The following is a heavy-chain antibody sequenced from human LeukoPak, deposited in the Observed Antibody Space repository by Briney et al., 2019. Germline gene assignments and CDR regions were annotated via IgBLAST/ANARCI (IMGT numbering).Heavy chain of an antibody. CDR3: ARHHRSGYYEVDY. J-gene: IGHJ4*02. CDR2: IYYSGST. V-gene: IGHV4-39*01. D-gene: IGHD6-25*01. Sequence: PSETLSLTCTVSGGSISSSDYYWGWILQPPGRRLEWIGTIYYSGSTSYNPSLKGRVTMSVDTSKNQFSLKLSSVTAADTAVYYCARHHRSGYYEVDYWGQGTLVTVPS. CDR1: GGSISSSDYY.